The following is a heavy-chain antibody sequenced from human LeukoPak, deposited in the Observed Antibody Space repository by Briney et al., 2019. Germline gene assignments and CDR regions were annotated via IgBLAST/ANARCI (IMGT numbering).Heavy chain of an antibody. CDR1: GGSISGYF. CDR2: IYYSGTT. V-gene: IGHV4-59*12. J-gene: IGHJ3*02. Sequence: SETLSLTCTVSGGSISGYFWSWIRQPPGKGFEWIGYIYYSGTTNYNPSLKSRVTISLDTSRNQFSLKLNSVTAADTAVYYCAKSNGYGLVDIWGQGTMVTVSS. D-gene: IGHD3-10*01. CDR3: AKSNGYGLVDI.